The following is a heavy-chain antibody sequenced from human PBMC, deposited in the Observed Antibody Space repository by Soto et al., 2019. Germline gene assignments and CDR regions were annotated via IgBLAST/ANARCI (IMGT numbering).Heavy chain of an antibody. J-gene: IGHJ6*02. CDR2: IYYSGST. D-gene: IGHD2-21*01. CDR1: GGSISSSSYY. Sequence: LQLQESGPGLVKPAEPLSITCTGSGGSISSSSYYWGWIRQPPGKGLEWSGSIYYSGSTYYNPSLRSRVTISVDTSKNQFSLNRSSVTSADTAVYYCARYSTVSEYYYYYGRDVWGQGTTVTVSS. CDR3: ARYSTVSEYYYYYGRDV. V-gene: IGHV4-39*01.